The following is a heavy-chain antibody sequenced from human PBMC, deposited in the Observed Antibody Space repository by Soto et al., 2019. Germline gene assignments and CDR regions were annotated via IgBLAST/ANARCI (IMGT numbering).Heavy chain of an antibody. D-gene: IGHD2-2*01. Sequence: GGSLKICCAASGFTFSGYSMNWVRQSPGKGLEWVSSISSSTSYIYYADSVKGRFTISRDNAKNSLYLQMNSLRAEDTAVYYCVRSVIPAAHNWFDPWGQGTLVTVSS. CDR3: VRSVIPAAHNWFDP. J-gene: IGHJ5*02. CDR2: ISSSTSYI. CDR1: GFTFSGYS. V-gene: IGHV3-21*01.